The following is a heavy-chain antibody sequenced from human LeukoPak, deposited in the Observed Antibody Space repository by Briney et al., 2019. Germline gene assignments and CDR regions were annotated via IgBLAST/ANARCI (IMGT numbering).Heavy chain of an antibody. J-gene: IGHJ2*01. CDR1: GGSISSYY. CDR3: ARGAAPYWYFDL. V-gene: IGHV4-59*01. CDR2: IYYSGST. Sequence: PSETLSLTCTVSGGSISSYYWSWIRQPPGKGLEWIGYIYYSGSTNYNPSLQSRVTISVDTSKNQFSLKLSSVTAADTAVYYCARGAAPYWYFDLWGRGTLVTVSS. D-gene: IGHD2-15*01.